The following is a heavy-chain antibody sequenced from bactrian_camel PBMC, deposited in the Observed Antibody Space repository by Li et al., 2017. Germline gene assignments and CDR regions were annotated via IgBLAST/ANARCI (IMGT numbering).Heavy chain of an antibody. CDR1: GFSFSNYD. V-gene: IGHV3S40*01. Sequence: DVQLVESGGGLVQPGGSLRLSCAASGFSFSNYDMSWVRQSPGKGLEWVSGINPRGDNIHYADSVKGRFTISHDNAQNTVYLQMNSLKPEDTAMYYCAAHRPAIRYCGQTRYTYWGQGTQVTVS. J-gene: IGHJ4*01. CDR3: AAHRPAIRYCGQTRYTY. D-gene: IGHD2*01. CDR2: INPRGDNI.